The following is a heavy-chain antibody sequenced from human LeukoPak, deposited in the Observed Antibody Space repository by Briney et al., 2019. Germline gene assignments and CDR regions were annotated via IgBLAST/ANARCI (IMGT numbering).Heavy chain of an antibody. V-gene: IGHV4-59*08. J-gene: IGHJ6*02. CDR2: IYYSGST. D-gene: IGHD3-10*01. CDR1: AGSFSSYY. CDR3: ARHNDYYFVGGMDV. Sequence: PSETLSLTCTVSAGSFSSYYWRWIRQPPGKGLEWIEYIYYSGSTNYNPSLKSRVTISVDTSKNQFSLKLSSVTAADTAVYYCARHNDYYFVGGMDVWGQGITVTVSS.